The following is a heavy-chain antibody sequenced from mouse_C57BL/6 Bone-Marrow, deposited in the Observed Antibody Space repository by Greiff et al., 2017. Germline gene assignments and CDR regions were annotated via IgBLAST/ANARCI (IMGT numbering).Heavy chain of an antibody. CDR2: IYPGSGST. Sequence: QVQLQQPGAELVKPGASVKMSCKASGYTFTSYWITWVKQRPGQGLEWIGDIYPGSGSTNYNEKFKSKATLTVDTSSSTAYMQLSSLTSEDSAVYYCARGEYYGSSPYWYFDVWGTGTTVTVSS. CDR3: ARGEYYGSSPYWYFDV. J-gene: IGHJ1*03. V-gene: IGHV1-55*01. CDR1: GYTFTSYW. D-gene: IGHD1-1*01.